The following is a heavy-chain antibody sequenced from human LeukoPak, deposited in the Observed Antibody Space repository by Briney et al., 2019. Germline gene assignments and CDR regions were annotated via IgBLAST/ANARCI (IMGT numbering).Heavy chain of an antibody. D-gene: IGHD6-19*01. J-gene: IGHJ5*02. CDR1: GFTFSSYW. Sequence: GGSLRLSCAASGFTFSSYWMSWVRQAPGKGLEWVANIKQDGSEKYYVDSVKGRFTISRDNAKNSLYLQMNSLRAEDTAVYYCARGSSGWYAGEDWFDPWGQGTLVTVSS. CDR3: ARGSSGWYAGEDWFDP. V-gene: IGHV3-7*03. CDR2: IKQDGSEK.